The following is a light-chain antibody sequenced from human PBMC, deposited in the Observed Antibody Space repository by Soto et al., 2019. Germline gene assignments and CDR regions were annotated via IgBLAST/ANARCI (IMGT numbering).Light chain of an antibody. CDR2: EGS. CDR3: CSYAGSGTWV. V-gene: IGLV2-23*01. Sequence: QSALTQPASVSGSPGQSITISCTGTSSDVGSYNLVSWYQQHPGKAPKLMIYEGSKRPSGVSNRFSGSKAGNTASLTISGLQGEDEADYYCCSYAGSGTWVFGGGTKLTVL. CDR1: SSDVGSYNL. J-gene: IGLJ3*02.